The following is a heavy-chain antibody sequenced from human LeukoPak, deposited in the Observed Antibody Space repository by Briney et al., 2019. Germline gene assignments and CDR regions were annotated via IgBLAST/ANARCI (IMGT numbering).Heavy chain of an antibody. CDR3: VSVILAFDY. V-gene: IGHV3-74*01. CDR2: INSDGSST. Sequence: GGSLRLSCAASGFTFSSYWMHWVRQAPGKGLVWVSRINSDGSSTSYADSVKGRFTTSRDNAKNTLYLQMNSLRAEDTAVYYCVSVILAFDYWGQGTLVTVSS. D-gene: IGHD2-8*02. CDR1: GFTFSSYW. J-gene: IGHJ4*02.